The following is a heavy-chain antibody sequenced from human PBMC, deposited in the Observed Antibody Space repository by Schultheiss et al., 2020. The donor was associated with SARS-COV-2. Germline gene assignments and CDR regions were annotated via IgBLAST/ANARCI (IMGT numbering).Heavy chain of an antibody. D-gene: IGHD2-2*01. J-gene: IGHJ6*02. Sequence: SETLSLTCAVYGGSFSGYYWSWIRQPPGKGLEWIGYIYYSGSTTYNPSLKSRVTISVDTSKNQFSLKLNSVTAADTAVYYCARTLPSYYYYDMDVWGQGTTVTVSS. CDR1: GGSFSGYY. V-gene: IGHV4-59*01. CDR2: IYYSGST. CDR3: ARTLPSYYYYDMDV.